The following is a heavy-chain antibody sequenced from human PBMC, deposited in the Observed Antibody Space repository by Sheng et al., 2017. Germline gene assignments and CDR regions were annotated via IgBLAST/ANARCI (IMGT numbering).Heavy chain of an antibody. CDR3: ARGDSSGVPFDY. D-gene: IGHD6-19*01. Sequence: QVQLQQWGAGLLKPSETLSLTCAVYGGSFSGYYWSWIRQPPGKGLEWIGEINHSGSTNYNPSLKSRVTISVDTSKNQFSLKLSSVTAADTAVYYCARGDSSGVPFDYWAREPWSPSPQ. J-gene: IGHJ4*02. CDR1: GGSFSGYY. CDR2: INHSGST. V-gene: IGHV4-34*01.